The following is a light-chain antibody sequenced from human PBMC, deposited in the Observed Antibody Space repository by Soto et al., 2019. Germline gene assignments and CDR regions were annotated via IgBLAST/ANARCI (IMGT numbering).Light chain of an antibody. V-gene: IGKV3-15*01. J-gene: IGKJ5*01. CDR1: QTVPSR. CDR2: GAS. Sequence: EIVVTQSPTTLSVSPGPGVTLACRASQTVPSRIAWYQQKPAQAPSLLXYGASTRATGVPDRFSGTGSGTEFTLTISSLKSQDYAVYYCQQYKSWPPITLGQGTRLEIK. CDR3: QQYKSWPPIT.